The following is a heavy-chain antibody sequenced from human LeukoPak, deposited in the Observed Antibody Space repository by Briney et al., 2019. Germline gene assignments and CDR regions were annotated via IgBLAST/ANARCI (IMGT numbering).Heavy chain of an antibody. V-gene: IGHV3-21*01. J-gene: IGHJ4*02. CDR1: GFTFSSYS. Sequence: GGSLRLSCAASGFTFSSYSMNWVRQAPGKGLEWVSCISSSSSYIYYADSVKGRFTISRDNAKNSLYLQMNSLRAEDTAVYYCARFMYYYDSSGSHRYFDYWGQGTLVTVSS. D-gene: IGHD3-22*01. CDR2: ISSSSSYI. CDR3: ARFMYYYDSSGSHRYFDY.